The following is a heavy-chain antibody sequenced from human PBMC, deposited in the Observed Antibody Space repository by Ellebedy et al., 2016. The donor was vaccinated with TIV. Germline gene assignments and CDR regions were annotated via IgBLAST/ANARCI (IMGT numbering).Heavy chain of an antibody. Sequence: SETLSLXXTVSGSYISTNYFWGWIRQPPGEGLEWIASIYHTGSSYYNPSLKSRVNISVDTSKNQFSLKLSTVTAADTAVYYCARDRSGGGGSGHYYYGMDVWGQGTTVTVSS. CDR1: GSYISTNYF. J-gene: IGHJ6*02. V-gene: IGHV4-38-2*02. D-gene: IGHD2-15*01. CDR3: ARDRSGGGGSGHYYYGMDV. CDR2: IYHTGSS.